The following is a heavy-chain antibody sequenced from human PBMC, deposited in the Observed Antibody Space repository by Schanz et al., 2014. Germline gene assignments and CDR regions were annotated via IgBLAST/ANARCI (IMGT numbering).Heavy chain of an antibody. D-gene: IGHD1-26*01. CDR1: GITFSSHS. V-gene: IGHV3-48*01. Sequence: EVQLLESGGGLVQPGGSLKLSCAASGITFSSHSFNWVRQAPGRGLEWVSYISGSSRTIYYADSMKGRFTVSRDNAENALYLQMNSLRAEDTGLYFCARGGSGSHYRLDYWGQGTLXTVSS. CDR2: ISGSSRTI. J-gene: IGHJ4*02. CDR3: ARGGSGSHYRLDY.